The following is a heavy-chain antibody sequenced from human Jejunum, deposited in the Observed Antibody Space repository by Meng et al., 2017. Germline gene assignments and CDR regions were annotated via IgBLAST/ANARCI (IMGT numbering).Heavy chain of an antibody. CDR1: GGSISSGNYT. D-gene: IGHD4-17*01. Sequence: QVQLQESGPGLVKPSQTLSLTCTVSGGSISSGNYTWSWIRQPPGKGLEWIASISYTGSTNYNPSLKSRVTISVDTSKNQFSLNLGSVTAPDTAVYYCARGAGDRFDFWGRGTLVTVSS. CDR3: ARGAGDRFDF. V-gene: IGHV4-39*01. J-gene: IGHJ4*02. CDR2: ISYTGST.